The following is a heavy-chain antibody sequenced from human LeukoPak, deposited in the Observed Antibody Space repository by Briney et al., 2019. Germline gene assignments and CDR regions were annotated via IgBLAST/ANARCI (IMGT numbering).Heavy chain of an antibody. Sequence: SETLSLTCAVYGGSFSDYYWNWIRQPPGKGLEWVGEISHSGSATYSPSLKSRLTISVDKSKNQFSLKLTSVTAADTAVYYCAGLTYYRESNGYWEGGRRAYPYSSYMDVWGKGTTVIISS. CDR2: ISHSGSA. CDR1: GGSFSDYY. D-gene: IGHD3-22*01. CDR3: AGLTYYRESNGYWEGGRRAYPYSSYMDV. J-gene: IGHJ6*03. V-gene: IGHV4-34*01.